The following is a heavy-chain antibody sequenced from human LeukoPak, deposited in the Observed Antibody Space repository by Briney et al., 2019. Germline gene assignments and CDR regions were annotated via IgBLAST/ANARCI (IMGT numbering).Heavy chain of an antibody. CDR2: INPNSGGT. CDR1: GYTFTGYY. D-gene: IGHD2-15*01. J-gene: IGHJ5*02. Sequence: ASVKVSCKASGYTFTGYYMHWVRQAPGQGLEWMGWINPNSGGTNYAQKFQRRVTMTRDTSISTAYMELSRLRSADTAVYYCARSLYCSGGSCYRYWFDPWGQGTLVTVSS. V-gene: IGHV1-2*02. CDR3: ARSLYCSGGSCYRYWFDP.